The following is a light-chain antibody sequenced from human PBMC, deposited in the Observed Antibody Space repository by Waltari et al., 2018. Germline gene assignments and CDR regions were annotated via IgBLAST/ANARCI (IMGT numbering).Light chain of an antibody. CDR1: QSVSSK. CDR2: GAS. V-gene: IGKV3-15*01. Sequence: EIVMTQSPATLSVSPGERATLSCRASQSVSSKLAWYQQKPGQAPRLLIYGASTRATGIPARFSGSGSGTEFTLTISSPQSEDFAVYYCHQYNNWPRTFGQGTKVEIK. J-gene: IGKJ1*01. CDR3: HQYNNWPRT.